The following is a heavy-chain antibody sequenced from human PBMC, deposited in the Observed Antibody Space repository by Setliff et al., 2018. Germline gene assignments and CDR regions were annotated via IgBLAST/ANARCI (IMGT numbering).Heavy chain of an antibody. CDR3: AKHGAYNDFLPGYNFYYDMDV. D-gene: IGHD3-9*01. V-gene: IGHV3-11*01. J-gene: IGHJ6*02. CDR1: GFTFSDYY. CDR2: ISSSGSTI. Sequence: PGGSLRLSCAASGFTFSDYYMSWIRQAPGKGLEWVSYISSSGSTIYYADSVKGRFTISRDNTKHTLYLQMNSLRAEDTAVYYCAKHGAYNDFLPGYNFYYDMDVWGQGTTVAVSS.